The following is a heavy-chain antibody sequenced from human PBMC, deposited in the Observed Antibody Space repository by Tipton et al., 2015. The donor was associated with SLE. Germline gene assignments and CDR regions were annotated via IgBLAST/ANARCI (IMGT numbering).Heavy chain of an antibody. D-gene: IGHD2-2*01. CDR3: ARERAIVVVPAAPTYMDV. CDR2: IYTSGST. J-gene: IGHJ6*03. Sequence: TLSLTCTVSGGSINSGSYYWSWIRQPAGKGLEWIGRIYTSGSTNYNPSLKSRVTISVDTSKNQFSLKLSSVTAADTAVYYCARERAIVVVPAAPTYMDVWGKGTTVTVSS. V-gene: IGHV4-61*02. CDR1: GGSINSGSYY.